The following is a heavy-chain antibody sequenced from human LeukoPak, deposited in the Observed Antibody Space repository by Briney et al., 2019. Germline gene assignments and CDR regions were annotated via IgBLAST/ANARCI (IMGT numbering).Heavy chain of an antibody. Sequence: ASVKVSCKASGYTFTNFDINWVRQATGQGLEWMGWMNPKTGNTGSAQKLQGRVTISGNTSISTAYMELSSLRSEDTAVYYCVRIDYSNAFDIWGQGTMVTVSS. V-gene: IGHV1-8*01. CDR1: GYTFTNFD. CDR2: MNPKTGNT. CDR3: VRIDYSNAFDI. J-gene: IGHJ3*02. D-gene: IGHD4-11*01.